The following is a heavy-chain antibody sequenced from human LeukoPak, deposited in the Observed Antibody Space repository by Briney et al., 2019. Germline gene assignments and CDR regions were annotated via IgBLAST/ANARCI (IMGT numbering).Heavy chain of an antibody. J-gene: IGHJ4*02. CDR3: ARYDSSGYYPQFDY. CDR1: GGSISSYY. CDR2: IYTSGST. V-gene: IGHV4-4*07. Sequence: SETRSLTCTVSGGSISSYYWSWIRQPAGKGLEWIGRIYTSGSTNYNPSLKSRVTISVDTSKNQFSLKLSSVTAADTAVYYCARYDSSGYYPQFDYWGQGTLVTVSS. D-gene: IGHD3-22*01.